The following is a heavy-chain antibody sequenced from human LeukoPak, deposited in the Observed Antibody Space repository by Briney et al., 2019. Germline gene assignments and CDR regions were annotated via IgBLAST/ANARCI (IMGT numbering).Heavy chain of an antibody. Sequence: GGSLRLSCAASGFTFSSYSMNWVRQAPGKGLEWVSSISSSSSYIYYADSVKGRFTISRDNAKNSLYLQMNSLRAEDTAVYYCARAVEQQWLEGYFDYWGQGTLVTVSS. CDR1: GFTFSSYS. V-gene: IGHV3-21*01. D-gene: IGHD6-19*01. CDR3: ARAVEQQWLEGYFDY. CDR2: ISSSSSYI. J-gene: IGHJ4*02.